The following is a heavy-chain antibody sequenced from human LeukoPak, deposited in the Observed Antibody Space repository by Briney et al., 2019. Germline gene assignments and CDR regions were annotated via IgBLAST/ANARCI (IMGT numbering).Heavy chain of an antibody. J-gene: IGHJ4*02. D-gene: IGHD3-22*01. V-gene: IGHV4-34*01. Sequence: SETLSLTCAVYGGSFSGYYWSWIRQPPGKGLEWIGEINHSGSTNYNPSLKSRVTISVDTSKNQFSLKLSSVTAADTAVYYCARGHPFYYYDSSGYSILFDYWGQGTLVTVSS. CDR2: INHSGST. CDR1: GGSFSGYY. CDR3: ARGHPFYYYDSSGYSILFDY.